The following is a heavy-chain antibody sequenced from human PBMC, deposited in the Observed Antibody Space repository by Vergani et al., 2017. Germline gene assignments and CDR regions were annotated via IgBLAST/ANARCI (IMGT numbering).Heavy chain of an antibody. D-gene: IGHD3-3*01. V-gene: IGHV3-33*01. J-gene: IGHJ5*02. Sequence: QVHLVESGGGVVQPGRSLRLSCAASGFTFGSFGMHWVRQAPGKGLEWVAVIWYDGRNKQYADSVKGRFTVSRDNSQSTLYLKMNSLRAEDTAMYYCAGDLRLRDNRFEPWGQGTLVTVSS. CDR1: GFTFGSFG. CDR2: IWYDGRNK. CDR3: AGDLRLRDNRFEP.